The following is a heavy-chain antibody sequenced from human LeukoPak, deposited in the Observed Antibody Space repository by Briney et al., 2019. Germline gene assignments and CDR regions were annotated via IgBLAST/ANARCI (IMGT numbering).Heavy chain of an antibody. D-gene: IGHD3-9*01. CDR1: GFTFSGSA. Sequence: GGSLRLSCAASGFTFSGSAMHWVRQASGKGLEWVGRIRSKANSYATAYAASVKGRFTISRDDSKNTAYLQMNSLKTEDTAVYYCTILRYFDWSLYPNAFDIWGQGTMVTVSS. J-gene: IGHJ3*02. CDR3: TILRYFDWSLYPNAFDI. CDR2: IRSKANSYAT. V-gene: IGHV3-73*01.